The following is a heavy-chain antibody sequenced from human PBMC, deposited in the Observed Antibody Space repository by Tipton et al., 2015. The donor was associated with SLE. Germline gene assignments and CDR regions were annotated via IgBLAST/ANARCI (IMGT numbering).Heavy chain of an antibody. J-gene: IGHJ4*02. CDR1: GFTFSSYA. CDR2: ISGSGGST. V-gene: IGHV3-23*01. CDR3: ARPRWRGGSYYYFDY. D-gene: IGHD2-15*01. Sequence: SLRLSCAASGFTFSSYAMSWVRQAPGKGLEWVSAISGSGGSTYYADSVKGRFTISRDNSKSTLYLQMNSLRAEDTAVYYCARPRWRGGSYYYFDYWGQGTLVTVSS.